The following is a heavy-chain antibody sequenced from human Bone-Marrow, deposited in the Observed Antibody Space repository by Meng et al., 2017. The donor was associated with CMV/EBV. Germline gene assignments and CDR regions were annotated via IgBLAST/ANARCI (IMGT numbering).Heavy chain of an antibody. Sequence: GGSLRLSCAASGFTFTHNYMSWIRQAPGKGLEWVSYISASGSTIYYTDSVKGRFTISRDNAKNSLYLQMNSLRAEDTAVYYCARDLLSGGYCSSTSCSNWFDPWGQGTLVTVSS. V-gene: IGHV3-11*04. D-gene: IGHD2-2*01. CDR1: GFTFTHNY. J-gene: IGHJ5*02. CDR2: ISASGSTI. CDR3: ARDLLSGGYCSSTSCSNWFDP.